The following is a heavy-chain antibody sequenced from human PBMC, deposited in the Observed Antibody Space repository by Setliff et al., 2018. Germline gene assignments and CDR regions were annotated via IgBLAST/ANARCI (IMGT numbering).Heavy chain of an antibody. CDR3: ARDSTPYSGYYGMNV. CDR2: IYWDDDK. CDR1: GFSLSTDGVS. J-gene: IGHJ6*02. D-gene: IGHD3-22*01. V-gene: IGHV2-5*02. Sequence: VSGPTLVNPTQTLTLTCTFSGFSLSTDGVSVGWIRQPPGKALEWLALIYWDDDKRYSPSLKSRLTITKDTSKNQVVLTMTNMDPVDTATYFCARDSTPYSGYYGMNVWGQGTTVTVSS.